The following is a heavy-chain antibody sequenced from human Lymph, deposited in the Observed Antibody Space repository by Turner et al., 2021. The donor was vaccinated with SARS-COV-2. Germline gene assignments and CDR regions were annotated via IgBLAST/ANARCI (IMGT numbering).Heavy chain of an antibody. CDR1: GFTFSSYA. V-gene: IGHV3-23*01. J-gene: IGHJ5*02. CDR2: ISGSGDST. CDR3: ANLYSSSAAGDP. Sequence: EVQLLESGGGLVQPGGSLRLPCAASGFTFSSYAMSWVRQAPGKGLEWVSAISGSGDSTYYADSVKGRFTISRDNSKNTLYLQMNSLRAEDTAVYYCANLYSSSAAGDPWGQGTLVTVSS. D-gene: IGHD6-6*01.